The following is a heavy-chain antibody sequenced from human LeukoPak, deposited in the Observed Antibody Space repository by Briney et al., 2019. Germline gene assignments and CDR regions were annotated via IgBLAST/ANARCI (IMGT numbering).Heavy chain of an antibody. Sequence: PGGSLRLSCAASGFTFSNYWMSWVRQAPGKGLEWVANIKQDGSEKYYVDSVKGRFTISRVNSKNTLYLQLNNVRTEDTATYFCAKEQYPGYFDFWGQGTLVTVSA. CDR1: GFTFSNYW. CDR3: AKEQYPGYFDF. V-gene: IGHV3-7*01. CDR2: IKQDGSEK. J-gene: IGHJ4*02. D-gene: IGHD1-14*01.